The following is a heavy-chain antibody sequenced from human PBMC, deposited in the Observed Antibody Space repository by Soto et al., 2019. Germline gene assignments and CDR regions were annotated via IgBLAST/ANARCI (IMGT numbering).Heavy chain of an antibody. J-gene: IGHJ4*02. Sequence: PSETLSLTCTVSGGSISSYYWSWIRQPPGKGLEWIGYIYYSGSTNYNPSLKSRVTISVDTSKNQFSLKLSSVTAADTAVYYCARGGSCSGGSCYEIYFDYWGQGTLVTVSS. V-gene: IGHV4-59*01. D-gene: IGHD2-15*01. CDR3: ARGGSCSGGSCYEIYFDY. CDR1: GGSISSYY. CDR2: IYYSGST.